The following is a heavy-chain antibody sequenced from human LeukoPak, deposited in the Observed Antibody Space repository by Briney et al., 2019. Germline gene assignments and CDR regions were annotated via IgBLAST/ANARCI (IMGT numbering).Heavy chain of an antibody. D-gene: IGHD3-22*01. CDR2: IYPGDSDT. V-gene: IGHV5-51*01. CDR3: ARRSSPNYYDSSGYADY. Sequence: GESLKISCKGSGYSFTSYWIGWVRQMPGKGLEWMGIIYPGDSDTRYSPSFQGQVTISADKSISTAYLQWSSPKASDTAMYYCARRSSPNYYDSSGYADYWGQGTLVTVSS. J-gene: IGHJ4*02. CDR1: GYSFTSYW.